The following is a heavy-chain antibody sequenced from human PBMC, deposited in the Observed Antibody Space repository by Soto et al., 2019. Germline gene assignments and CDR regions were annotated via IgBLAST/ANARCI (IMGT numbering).Heavy chain of an antibody. J-gene: IGHJ4*02. Sequence: SETLSLTCTVSGGSISSYYWSWIRQPPGKGLEWIGYIYYSGSTNYNPSLKSRVTISVDTSKNQFSLKLSSVTAADTAVYYCARTVAGMSWDFDYWGQGTLVTVSS. V-gene: IGHV4-59*08. CDR2: IYYSGST. D-gene: IGHD3-16*01. CDR3: ARTVAGMSWDFDY. CDR1: GGSISSYY.